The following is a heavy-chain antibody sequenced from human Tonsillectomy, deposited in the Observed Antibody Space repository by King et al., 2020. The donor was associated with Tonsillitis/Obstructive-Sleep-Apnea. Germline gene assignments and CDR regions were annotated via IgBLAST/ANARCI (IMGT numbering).Heavy chain of an antibody. CDR1: GFTFSSYA. Sequence: GQLVQSGGGVVQPGRSLRLSCAASGFTFSSYAMHWVRQAPGKGLEWVAVISYDGSNKYYADSVKGRFTISRDNSKNTLYLQMNSLRAEDTAVYYCASGLGYGDPYYFDNWGQGTLVTVSS. CDR3: ASGLGYGDPYYFDN. J-gene: IGHJ4*02. CDR2: ISYDGSNK. V-gene: IGHV3-30*04. D-gene: IGHD4-17*01.